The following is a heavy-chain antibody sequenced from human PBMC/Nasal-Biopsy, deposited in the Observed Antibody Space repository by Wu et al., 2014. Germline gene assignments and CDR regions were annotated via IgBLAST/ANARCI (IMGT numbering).Heavy chain of an antibody. Sequence: LRLSCAAAGFTFSDYYMDWVRQAPGKGLEWIGRSRSKAHSYTTEYAASVRGRFIVSRDNSKDSLLLKMDSLRPEDTAIYYCARLGDTGWGPNWFDPWGQGTLVTVSA. CDR2: SRSKAHSYTT. V-gene: IGHV3-72*01. J-gene: IGHJ5*02. CDR3: ARLGDTGWGPNWFDP. D-gene: IGHD1-26*01. CDR1: GFTFSDYY.